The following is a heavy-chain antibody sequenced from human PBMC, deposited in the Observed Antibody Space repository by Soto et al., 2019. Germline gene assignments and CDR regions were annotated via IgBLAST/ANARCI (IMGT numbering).Heavy chain of an antibody. J-gene: IGHJ4*02. CDR3: AREGYTSSSIHSFLDS. D-gene: IGHD6-6*01. CDR1: GGTFSSYG. V-gene: IGHV1-69*10. Sequence: ASVKVSCKASGGTFSSYGISWVRQAPGQGLEWMGRIIPFLGTTNYAQNFQDRLTVTADTSTNTAFMELSSLRSDDTAVYYCAREGYTSSSIHSFLDSWGQGTLVTVSS. CDR2: IIPFLGTT.